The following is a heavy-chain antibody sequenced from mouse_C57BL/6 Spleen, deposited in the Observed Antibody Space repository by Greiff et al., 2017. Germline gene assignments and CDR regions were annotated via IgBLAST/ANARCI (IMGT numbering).Heavy chain of an antibody. Sequence: ESGPGMVKPSQSLSLTCTVTGYSITSGYDWHWIRHFPGNKLEWMGYISYSGSTNYNPSLKSRISITHDTSKNHFFLKLNSVTTEDTATYYCARNYGSYAMDYWGQGTSVTVSS. CDR3: ARNYGSYAMDY. J-gene: IGHJ4*01. V-gene: IGHV3-1*01. CDR1: GYSITSGYD. D-gene: IGHD1-1*01. CDR2: ISYSGST.